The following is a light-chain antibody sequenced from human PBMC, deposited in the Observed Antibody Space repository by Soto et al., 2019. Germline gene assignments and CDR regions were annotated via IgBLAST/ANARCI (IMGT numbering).Light chain of an antibody. CDR2: EVN. J-gene: IGLJ3*02. V-gene: IGLV2-8*01. CDR3: SSYAGSNLWV. CDR1: SSDVGNYKY. Sequence: QSALTQSPSASGSPGQSVTISCTGTSSDVGNYKYVSWYQQHPGKAPKLMIYEVNKRPSGGPDRFSGSKSGNTASLTVSGLQVEDEADYYCSSYAGSNLWVFGGGTKLTVL.